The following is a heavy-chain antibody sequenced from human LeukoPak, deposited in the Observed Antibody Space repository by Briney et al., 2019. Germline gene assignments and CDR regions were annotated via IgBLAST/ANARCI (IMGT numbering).Heavy chain of an antibody. CDR2: IKKDGSEK. J-gene: IGHJ6*03. D-gene: IGHD3-10*01. V-gene: IGHV3-7*01. Sequence: GSLRLSCAASGFTFSSYWMSWVRQAPGKGLEWVANIKKDGSEKYYVDSVKGRFTISRDNAKNSLYLQMNSLRAEDTAVYYCARSGIKMVRGVIIKSPYHMDVWGKGTTVTVSS. CDR3: ARSGIKMVRGVIIKSPYHMDV. CDR1: GFTFSSYW.